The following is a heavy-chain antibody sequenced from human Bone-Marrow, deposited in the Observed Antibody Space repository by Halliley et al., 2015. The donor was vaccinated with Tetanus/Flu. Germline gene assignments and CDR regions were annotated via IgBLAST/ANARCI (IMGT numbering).Heavy chain of an antibody. V-gene: IGHV4-4*02. Sequence: TLSLTCTVSGGSISGFEWWSWVRQSPGKGLEWIAEIYHSGSTNKNPSLKSRVTISVDKSKNQFSLNLTSVTAADTAVYYCARGGARRHYASNAAGVFDYWGQGTLVTVSS. CDR1: GGSISGFEW. J-gene: IGHJ4*02. D-gene: IGHD3-22*01. CDR2: IYHSGST. CDR3: ARGGARRHYASNAAGVFDY.